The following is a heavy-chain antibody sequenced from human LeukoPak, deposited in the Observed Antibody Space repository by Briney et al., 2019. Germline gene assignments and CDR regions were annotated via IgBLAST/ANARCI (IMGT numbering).Heavy chain of an antibody. CDR1: GFTFSNYN. CDR2: ISSSSSYI. D-gene: IGHD2-8*02. J-gene: IGHJ4*02. V-gene: IGHV3-21*01. Sequence: GGSLRLSCADSGFTFSNYNMNWVRQAPGKGLEWVSSISSSSSYIYYADSVKGRFTISRDNTKNSLYLQMNSLRAEDTAVYYCARDSPYGTAGYWGQGTLVTVSS. CDR3: ARDSPYGTAGY.